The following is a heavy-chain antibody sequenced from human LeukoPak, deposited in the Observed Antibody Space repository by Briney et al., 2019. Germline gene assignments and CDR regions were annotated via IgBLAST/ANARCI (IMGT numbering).Heavy chain of an antibody. Sequence: PSETLSLTCTVSGGSISSYYWSWIRQPPGKGLEWIGYIYYSGSTNYNPSLKSRVTISVDTSKNQFSLKLSSVTAADTAVYYCAQGDYYDSSGYYDWGQGTLVTVSS. CDR2: IYYSGST. CDR1: GGSISSYY. J-gene: IGHJ4*02. V-gene: IGHV4-59*08. D-gene: IGHD3-22*01. CDR3: AQGDYYDSSGYYD.